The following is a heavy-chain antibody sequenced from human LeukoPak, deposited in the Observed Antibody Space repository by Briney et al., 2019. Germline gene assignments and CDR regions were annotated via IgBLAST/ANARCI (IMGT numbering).Heavy chain of an antibody. CDR2: INPSDGST. Sequence: ASVKVSCKASGYSFTYHYMHWLRQAPGQGLEWIGIINPSDGSTTYAQKFQGRVTMTRDMSTSTVYMELSSLRSEDTAVYYCARAPQYSGYDYYWYYYYYMDVWAKGPRSPSP. D-gene: IGHD5-12*01. CDR3: ARAPQYSGYDYYWYYYYYMDV. J-gene: IGHJ6*03. CDR1: GYSFTYHY. V-gene: IGHV1-46*01.